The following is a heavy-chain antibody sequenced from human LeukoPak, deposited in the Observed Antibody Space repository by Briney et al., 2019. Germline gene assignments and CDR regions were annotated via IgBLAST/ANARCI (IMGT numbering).Heavy chain of an antibody. Sequence: GASVKVSCKASGYTFTGYYMHWVRQAPGQGREWMGWINPNSGGTNYAQKFQGRVTMTRDTSISTAYMELSRLRADDTAVYCCARASLWFGELAAFDYWGQGTLVTVSS. J-gene: IGHJ4*02. D-gene: IGHD3-10*01. CDR3: ARASLWFGELAAFDY. CDR1: GYTFTGYY. CDR2: INPNSGGT. V-gene: IGHV1-2*02.